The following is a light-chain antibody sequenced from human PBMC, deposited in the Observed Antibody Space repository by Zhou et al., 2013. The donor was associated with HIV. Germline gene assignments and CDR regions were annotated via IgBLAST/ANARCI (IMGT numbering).Light chain of an antibody. CDR1: QVVSASY. CDR3: QQYGXTPVT. V-gene: IGKV3-20*01. Sequence: EIVLTQSPVTLSLSPGQRATLSCRSSQVVSASYVAWYQKRPGQAPKLVVYGASRRATDIPDRFGGSGSGREFILTINRLEPEDFAVYYCQQYGXTPVTFGQGTRLE. CDR2: GAS. J-gene: IGKJ5*01.